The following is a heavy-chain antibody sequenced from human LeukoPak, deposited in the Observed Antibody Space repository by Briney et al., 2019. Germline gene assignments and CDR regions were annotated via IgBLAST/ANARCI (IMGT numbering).Heavy chain of an antibody. CDR1: GGSISSYY. Sequence: PSETLSLTCTVSGGSISSYYWSWIRQPPGKGLEWVGYIYYSGSTNYNPSLKSRVTISVDTSKNQFSLKLSSVTAADTAVYYCARESIDYGDYVGYFDLWGRGTLVTVSS. D-gene: IGHD4-17*01. V-gene: IGHV4-59*01. CDR2: IYYSGST. CDR3: ARESIDYGDYVGYFDL. J-gene: IGHJ2*01.